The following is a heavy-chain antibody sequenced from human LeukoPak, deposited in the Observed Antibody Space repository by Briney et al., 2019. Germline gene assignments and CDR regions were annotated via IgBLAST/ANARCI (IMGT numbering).Heavy chain of an antibody. Sequence: GGSLRLSCAASGFTFSSYTMNWVRQAPGKGLEWVSSIAGSSGCISYADSVKGRFTISRDNAKKSLYLQMTSLTAEDTAVYYCARDRGAYCGGDCYLGFDYWGRGTLVTVSS. J-gene: IGHJ4*01. D-gene: IGHD2-21*02. CDR2: IAGSSGCI. CDR1: GFTFSSYT. CDR3: ARDRGAYCGGDCYLGFDY. V-gene: IGHV3-21*01.